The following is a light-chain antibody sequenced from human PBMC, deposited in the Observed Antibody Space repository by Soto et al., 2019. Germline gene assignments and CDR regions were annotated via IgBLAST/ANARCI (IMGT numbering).Light chain of an antibody. J-gene: IGLJ2*01. Sequence: QSVLTQPASVSGSPGQSIIISCTGTSSDVGTYNLVSWYQQHPDKAPKLIIYEGSKRPSGVSNRFSGSRSGNTASLTISGLQAEDEADYYCCSYATTNTPFGGGTKLTVL. CDR1: SSDVGTYNL. CDR3: CSYATTNTP. V-gene: IGLV2-23*01. CDR2: EGS.